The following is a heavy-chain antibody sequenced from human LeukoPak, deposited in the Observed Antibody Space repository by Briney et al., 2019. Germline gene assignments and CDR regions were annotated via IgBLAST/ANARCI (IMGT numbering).Heavy chain of an antibody. CDR3: ARDNLWGCSSTSCYSWFDP. V-gene: IGHV1-18*01. CDR1: GYTFTSYG. D-gene: IGHD2-2*01. CDR2: ISAYNGNT. Sequence: ASVKVSCKASGYTFTSYGISWVRQAPGQGLEWMGWISAYNGNTNYAQKLQGRVTMTTDTSTSTAYMELRSLRSDDTAVYYCARDNLWGCSSTSCYSWFDPWGQGTLVTVSS. J-gene: IGHJ5*02.